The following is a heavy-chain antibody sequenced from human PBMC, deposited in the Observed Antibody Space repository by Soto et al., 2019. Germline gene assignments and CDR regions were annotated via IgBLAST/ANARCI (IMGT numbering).Heavy chain of an antibody. CDR1: GYTFTSYG. D-gene: IGHD3-3*01. V-gene: IGHV1-18*01. CDR2: ISAYSGNT. CDR3: ARNLNYDFWSGYSEWYNWFDP. J-gene: IGHJ5*02. Sequence: ASVKVSCKASGYTFTSYGISWVRQAPGQGLEWMGWISAYSGNTNYAQKLQGRVTMTTDTSTSTAYMELRSLRSDDTAVHYCARNLNYDFWSGYSEWYNWFDPWGQGTLVTVSS.